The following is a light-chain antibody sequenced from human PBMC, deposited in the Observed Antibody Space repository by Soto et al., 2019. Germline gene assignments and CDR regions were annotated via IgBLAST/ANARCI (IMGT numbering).Light chain of an antibody. V-gene: IGLV2-14*01. CDR3: SSYTTNNAHV. CDR1: SNDIGAFDY. J-gene: IGLJ2*01. Sequence: QSALTQPASVSASPRQSISISCTGTSNDIGAFDYVSWYQQHPGKAPKLILFEVFNRPSGVSTRFSGSKSGSTASLTISGLQAEDEADYFCSSYTTNNAHVFGGGTKVTVL. CDR2: EVF.